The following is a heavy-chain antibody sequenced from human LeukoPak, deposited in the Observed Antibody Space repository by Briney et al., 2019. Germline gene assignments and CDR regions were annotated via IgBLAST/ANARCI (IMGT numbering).Heavy chain of an antibody. V-gene: IGHV4-4*07. D-gene: IGHD2-21*02. CDR2: IYTSGST. Sequence: SETLPLTCTVSGGSISSYYWSWIRQPAGKGLEWIGRIYTSGSTNYNPSLKSRVTMSVDTSKNQFSLKLSSVTAADTAVYYCGRGPTTARYYYYYMDVWGKGTTVTVSS. CDR3: GRGPTTARYYYYYMDV. J-gene: IGHJ6*03. CDR1: GGSISSYY.